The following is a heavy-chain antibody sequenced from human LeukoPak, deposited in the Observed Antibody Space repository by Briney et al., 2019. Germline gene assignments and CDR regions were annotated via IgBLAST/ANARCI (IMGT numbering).Heavy chain of an antibody. Sequence: SETLSLICTVSGGSISSGSYYWSWIRQPAGKGLEWIGRIYTSGSTNYNPSLKSRVTISVDTSKNQFSLKLSSVTAADTAVYYCARDRGGIWEFDYWGQGTLVTVSS. CDR2: IYTSGST. J-gene: IGHJ4*02. V-gene: IGHV4-61*02. CDR3: ARDRGGIWEFDY. D-gene: IGHD6-13*01. CDR1: GGSISSGSYY.